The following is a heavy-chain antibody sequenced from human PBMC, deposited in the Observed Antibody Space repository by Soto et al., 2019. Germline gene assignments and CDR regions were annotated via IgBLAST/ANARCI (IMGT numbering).Heavy chain of an antibody. J-gene: IGHJ4*02. CDR2: IWYDRSNK. D-gene: IGHD1-26*01. CDR3: ARGGLLLDY. V-gene: IGHV3-33*01. Sequence: QVQLVESGGGVVQPGRSLRLSCAASGFIFNTYGMHWVRQAPGKGLEWVAVIWYDRSNKYYADSVKGRFTISRDNSKNTLYLKMNSLRAEATAVYYCARGGLLLDYWGQGTLVTVSS. CDR1: GFIFNTYG.